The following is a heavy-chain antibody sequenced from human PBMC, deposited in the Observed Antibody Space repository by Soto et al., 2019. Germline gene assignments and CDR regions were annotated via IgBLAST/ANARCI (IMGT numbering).Heavy chain of an antibody. J-gene: IGHJ4*02. Sequence: QVQLLQSGAEVKKPGASVKVSCKASGDTCTANYIHWVRQAPGQGFEWMGWINPKSGGTKYPQKFKGKVTMTRDTSLSTVYVTLTRLTSDDTAVYYCARDLAKGGGSAGFDYWGQGTLVSVSS. D-gene: IGHD1-26*01. V-gene: IGHV1-2*02. CDR1: GDTCTANY. CDR3: ARDLAKGGGSAGFDY. CDR2: INPKSGGT.